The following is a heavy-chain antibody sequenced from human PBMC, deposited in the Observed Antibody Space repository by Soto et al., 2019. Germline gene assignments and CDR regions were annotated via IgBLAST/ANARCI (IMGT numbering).Heavy chain of an antibody. CDR3: SKVRRPPDSILYPSRRSSDL. CDR1: GFTFSSYA. V-gene: IGHV3-23*01. Sequence: AGGSLRLSCAASGFTFSSYAMSWVRQAPGKGLDWVSAISVSVGSTYYADSVKGRFTISRDNSKNTLYLQMNSLRAEDTAVYYCSKVRRPPDSILYPSRRSSDL. J-gene: IGHJ2*01. CDR2: ISVSVGST. D-gene: IGHD4-17*01.